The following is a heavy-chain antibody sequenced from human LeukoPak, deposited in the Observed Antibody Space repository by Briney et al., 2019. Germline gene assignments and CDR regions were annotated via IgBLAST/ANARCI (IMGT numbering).Heavy chain of an antibody. CDR2: FDPEDGET. J-gene: IGHJ4*02. D-gene: IGHD2-2*02. Sequence: GASVKVSCKVSGYTLTELSMHWVRQAPGKGLEWMGGFDPEDGETIYAQKFQGRVTMTEDTSTDTAYMELSGLRSEDTAVYYCATDRGEYCSSTSCYTFDYWGQGTLVTVSS. CDR1: GYTLTELS. CDR3: ATDRGEYCSSTSCYTFDY. V-gene: IGHV1-24*01.